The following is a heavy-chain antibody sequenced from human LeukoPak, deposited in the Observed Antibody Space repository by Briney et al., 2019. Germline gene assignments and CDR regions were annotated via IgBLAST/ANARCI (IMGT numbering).Heavy chain of an antibody. Sequence: GESLKISCKGSGYSFTNYWIGWVRQMPGKGLGWMGIIYPGDSDTRYSPSFQGQVTISADKSISTAYLQWSSLKASDTAMYYCARGYDRRFYDSSGYTNWFDPWGQGTLVTVSS. CDR1: GYSFTNYW. CDR2: IYPGDSDT. CDR3: ARGYDRRFYDSSGYTNWFDP. D-gene: IGHD3-22*01. V-gene: IGHV5-51*01. J-gene: IGHJ5*02.